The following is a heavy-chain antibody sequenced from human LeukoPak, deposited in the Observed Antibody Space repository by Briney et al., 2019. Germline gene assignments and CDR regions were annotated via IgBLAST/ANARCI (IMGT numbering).Heavy chain of an antibody. CDR1: GFTFSDYE. J-gene: IGHJ4*02. D-gene: IGHD2-2*01. V-gene: IGHV3-48*03. CDR2: ISSSGSTI. CDR3: ARADYSSTRCYEFDY. Sequence: PGGSLRLSCAASGFTFSDYEMNWVRQAPGKGLEWVSYISSSGSTIYYADSVKGRFTISRDNAKNSLYLQMNSLRVEDTAVYYCARADYSSTRCYEFDYWGQGTLVIVSS.